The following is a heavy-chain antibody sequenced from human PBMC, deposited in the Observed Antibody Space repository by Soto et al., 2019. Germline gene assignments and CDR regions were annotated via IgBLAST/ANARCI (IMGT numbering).Heavy chain of an antibody. CDR2: IIPIFGTA. J-gene: IGHJ4*02. D-gene: IGHD2-15*01. CDR3: AGPSRTGYCSGGSCYSYDY. CDR1: GGTFSSCA. V-gene: IGHV1-69*01. Sequence: QVQLVQSGAEVKKPGSSVKVSCKASGGTFSSCAISWVRQAPGQGLEWMGGIIPIFGTANYAQKFQGRVTITADESTSTAYMELSSLRSEDTAVYYCAGPSRTGYCSGGSCYSYDYWGQGTLVTVSS.